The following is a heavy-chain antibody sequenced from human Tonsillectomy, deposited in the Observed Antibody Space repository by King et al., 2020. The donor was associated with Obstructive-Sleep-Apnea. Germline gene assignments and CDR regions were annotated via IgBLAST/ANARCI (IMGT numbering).Heavy chain of an antibody. D-gene: IGHD3-10*01. CDR3: ARDYYVGSGSYEVNWFDP. CDR1: GGSISSGSYY. CDR2: IYYSGRT. J-gene: IGHJ5*02. Sequence: VQLQESGPGLVKPSETLSLTCTVSGGSISSGSYYWSWIRQHPGKGLEWIGYIYYSGRTYYNPSLKSRATISVDTSKNQFSLKLSSVTAADTAVYYCARDYYVGSGSYEVNWFDPWGQGTLVTVSS. V-gene: IGHV4-31*03.